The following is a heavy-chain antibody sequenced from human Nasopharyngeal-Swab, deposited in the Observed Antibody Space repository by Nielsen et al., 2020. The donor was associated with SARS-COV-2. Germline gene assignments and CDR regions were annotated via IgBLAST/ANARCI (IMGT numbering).Heavy chain of an antibody. D-gene: IGHD6-19*01. Sequence: GESLKISCAASGFTVSSNYMGWVRQAPGKGLEWVSVIYSGGSTYYIDSVKGRFTVSRDNSRNTLYLQMNSLRPEDTAVYYCAREKAVAGIGGYHYYGMDVWGQGTTVTVSS. CDR1: GFTVSSNY. V-gene: IGHV3-53*05. CDR3: AREKAVAGIGGYHYYGMDV. CDR2: IYSGGST. J-gene: IGHJ6*02.